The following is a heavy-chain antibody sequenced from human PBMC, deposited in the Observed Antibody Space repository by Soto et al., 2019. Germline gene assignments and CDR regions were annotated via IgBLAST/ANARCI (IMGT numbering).Heavy chain of an antibody. Sequence: PGWSLRLSCEASGFIFSSYAITWVRQAPGKGLEWVSTISGTGVNTYYANSVKGRFTVSRDNSKNTVWLQMNSLRAADSSVYYCAKDSVHHLYRTSSLEDCFGPWGQGTLVTGS. J-gene: IGHJ5*02. V-gene: IGHV3-23*01. CDR2: ISGTGVNT. CDR3: AKDSVHHLYRTSSLEDCFGP. D-gene: IGHD6-6*01. CDR1: GFIFSSYA.